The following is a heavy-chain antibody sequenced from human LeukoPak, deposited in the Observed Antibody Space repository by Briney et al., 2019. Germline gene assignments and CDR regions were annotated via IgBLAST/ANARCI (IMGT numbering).Heavy chain of an antibody. CDR2: LHYSGVA. D-gene: IGHD4-23*01. CDR1: GGSISGSSYY. Sequence: SETLSLTCTVSGGSISGSSYYWGWIGQPPGKGLEWIGSLHYSGVAFHNPSLRSRVTMSLDTPNKVFSLRLSSVTAADAAVYFCTRGLRWTDFWGLGTLVIVSS. V-gene: IGHV4-61*05. CDR3: TRGLRWTDF. J-gene: IGHJ4*02.